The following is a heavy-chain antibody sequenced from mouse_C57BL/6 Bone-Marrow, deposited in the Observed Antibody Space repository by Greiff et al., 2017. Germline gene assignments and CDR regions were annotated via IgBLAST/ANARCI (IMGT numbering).Heavy chain of an antibody. Sequence: LEESGAELARPGASVKLSCKASGYTFTSYGISWVKQRTGQGLEWIGEIYPRSGNTYYNEKFKGKATLTADKSSSTAYMELRSLTSEDAAVYFCARWGAWFAYWGQGTLVTVSA. CDR2: IYPRSGNT. CDR3: ARWGAWFAY. CDR1: GYTFTSYG. V-gene: IGHV1-81*01. J-gene: IGHJ3*01.